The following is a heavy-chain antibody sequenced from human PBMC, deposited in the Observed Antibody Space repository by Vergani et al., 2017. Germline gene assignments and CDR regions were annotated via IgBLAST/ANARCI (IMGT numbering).Heavy chain of an antibody. J-gene: IGHJ2*01. CDR3: ASGKYYSDSTSHFRGRYFDV. CDR1: GDSIISRSYY. V-gene: IGHV4-39*01. Sequence: QMQLQESGPGLVKASETLSLTCTVSGDSIISRSYYWGWIRQPPGKGLEWIGSIYNSGNGDSSSSLRSGVTISADTSMNQFSLRLTSVTAADTAVYYCASGKYYSDSTSHFRGRYFDVWGRGTLVTVPS. CDR2: IYNSGNG. D-gene: IGHD3-16*01.